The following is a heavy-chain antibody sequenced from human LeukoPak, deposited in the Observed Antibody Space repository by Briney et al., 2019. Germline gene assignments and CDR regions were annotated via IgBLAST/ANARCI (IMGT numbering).Heavy chain of an antibody. CDR3: ARGVVCSGGSCYRKSLTGDCFDP. Sequence: ASVKVSCNASGYTFTSYGISWVRHAPGQGLEWLGWISAYNGNTNYAQKLQGRVTMTTDTSTSTAYMELRSLRSDDTAVYYCARGVVCSGGSCYRKSLTGDCFDPWGQGTLVTVPS. CDR2: ISAYNGNT. V-gene: IGHV1-18*01. CDR1: GYTFTSYG. D-gene: IGHD2-15*01. J-gene: IGHJ5*02.